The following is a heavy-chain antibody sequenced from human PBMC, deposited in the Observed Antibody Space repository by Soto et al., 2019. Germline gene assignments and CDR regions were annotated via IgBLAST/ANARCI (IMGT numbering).Heavy chain of an antibody. V-gene: IGHV4-31*03. Sequence: SETLSLTCTVSGCSISSGGYYWSWIRQHPGKGLEWIGYIYYSGSTYYNPSLKSRVTISVDTSKNQFSLKLSSVTAADTAVYYCARSDYYDSSGYWGAFDIWGQGTMVT. D-gene: IGHD3-22*01. CDR3: ARSDYYDSSGYWGAFDI. J-gene: IGHJ3*02. CDR1: GCSISSGGYY. CDR2: IYYSGST.